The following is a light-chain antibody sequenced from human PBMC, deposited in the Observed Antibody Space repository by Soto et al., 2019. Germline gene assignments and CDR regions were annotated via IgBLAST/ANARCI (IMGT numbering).Light chain of an antibody. CDR2: AVN. CDR1: SSDVGDYND. Sequence: QSALTQPRSVSGSPGQSVTISCTGTSSDVGDYNDVSWYQQHPGKAPKLLIYAVNMRPSGVPDRFSGSKSGNTASLTISVLQAEDEADYSCCSFGGSYTWVFGGGTKLTVL. V-gene: IGLV2-11*01. J-gene: IGLJ3*02. CDR3: CSFGGSYTWV.